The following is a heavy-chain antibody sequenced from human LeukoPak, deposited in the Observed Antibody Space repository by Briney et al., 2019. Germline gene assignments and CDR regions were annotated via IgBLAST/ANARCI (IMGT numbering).Heavy chain of an antibody. D-gene: IGHD3-22*01. CDR1: GFTFRDYA. J-gene: IGHJ4*02. CDR2: IRSKAYGGTT. CDR3: TRDNGLLSYGSSGYYPVWYFDY. Sequence: PGRSLRLSCTASGFTFRDYAMSWVRQAPGKGLEWVGFIRSKAYGGTTEYAASVKGRFTISRDDSKSIAYLQMNSLKTEDTAVYYCTRDNGLLSYGSSGYYPVWYFDYWGQGTLVTVSS. V-gene: IGHV3-49*04.